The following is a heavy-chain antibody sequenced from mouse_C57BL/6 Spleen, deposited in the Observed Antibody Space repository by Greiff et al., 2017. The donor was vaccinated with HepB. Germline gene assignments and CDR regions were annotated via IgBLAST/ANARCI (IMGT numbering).Heavy chain of an antibody. CDR2: IHPNSGST. D-gene: IGHD2-3*01. CDR1: GYTFTSYW. V-gene: IGHV1-64*01. Sequence: QVQLQQPGAELVKPGASVKLSCKASGYTFTSYWMHWVKQRPGQGLEWIGMIHPNSGSTNYNEKFKSKATLTVDKSSSTAYMQLSSLTSEDSAVYYCAREGGDGSLYYAVDYWGQGTSVTVSS. CDR3: AREGGDGSLYYAVDY. J-gene: IGHJ4*01.